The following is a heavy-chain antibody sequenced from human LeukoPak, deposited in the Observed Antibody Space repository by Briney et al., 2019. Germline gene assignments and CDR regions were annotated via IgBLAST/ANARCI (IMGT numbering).Heavy chain of an antibody. CDR2: ISADGGSA. CDR3: VRLYGY. D-gene: IGHD2-2*02. J-gene: IGHJ4*02. Sequence: GGSLRLSCAASGFTFDDYGMSWVRQAPGKGPVWVSRISADGGSAFYADSVKGRFTISRDNAKNTLYLQMNSLRAEDTALYYCVRLYGYWGQGTLVTVSS. CDR1: GFTFDDYG. V-gene: IGHV3-20*04.